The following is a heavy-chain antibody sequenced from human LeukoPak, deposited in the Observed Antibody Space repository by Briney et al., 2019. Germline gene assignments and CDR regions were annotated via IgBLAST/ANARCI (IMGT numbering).Heavy chain of an antibody. Sequence: GGSLRLSCAASGFTFSSYWMSWVRQAPGKGPEGVANIKQDGREKYYVDSVKGRFTISRDNAKNSLYLQMNSLRAEDTAVYYCARDRYSGSYSGYWGQGTLVTVSS. CDR2: IKQDGREK. CDR3: ARDRYSGSYSGY. J-gene: IGHJ4*02. V-gene: IGHV3-7*01. D-gene: IGHD1-26*01. CDR1: GFTFSSYW.